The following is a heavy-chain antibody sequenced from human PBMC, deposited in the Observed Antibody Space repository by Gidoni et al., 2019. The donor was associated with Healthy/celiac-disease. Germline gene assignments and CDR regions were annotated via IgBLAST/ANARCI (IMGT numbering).Heavy chain of an antibody. CDR1: GFPFSSYA. V-gene: IGHV3-30-3*01. Sequence: QVQLVESGGCVVQPGRSLRLSCAASGFPFSSYAMHRVRQAPGKGLEWVAVISYDGSNKYYADSVKGRFTISRDNSKNTLYLQMNSLRAEDTAVYYCARDPSSSGSLDYWGQGTLVTVSS. CDR2: ISYDGSNK. D-gene: IGHD3-22*01. J-gene: IGHJ4*02. CDR3: ARDPSSSGSLDY.